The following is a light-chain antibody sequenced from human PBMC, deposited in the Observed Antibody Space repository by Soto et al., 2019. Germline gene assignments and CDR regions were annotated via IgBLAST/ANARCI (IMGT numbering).Light chain of an antibody. V-gene: IGLV2-14*03. J-gene: IGLJ1*01. CDR3: GSYRSISTLYV. CDR2: DVT. CDR1: SSDVGGYNY. Sequence: QSVLTQPASVSGSPGQSITISCTGTSSDVGGYNYVSWYQQHPGKAPKLMIYDVTNRPSGVSNRFSGSKSGNTASLTISGLQAEDEADYYCGSYRSISTLYVFGTGTKVTVL.